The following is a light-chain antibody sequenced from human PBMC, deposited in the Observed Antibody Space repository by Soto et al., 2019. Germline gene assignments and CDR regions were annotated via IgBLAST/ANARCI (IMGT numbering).Light chain of an antibody. V-gene: IGLV4-69*01. J-gene: IGLJ3*02. CDR2: VNSDGSH. CDR1: SGHTTYA. CDR3: QTWGSGTLV. Sequence: QLVLTQPPSASASLGASVNLTCILSSGHTTYATAWHQQQPERGPRYLMKVNSDGSHTKGDGIPDRFSGSSSGAERYLIISSLQSEDEADYYCQTWGSGTLVFGGGTKLTVL.